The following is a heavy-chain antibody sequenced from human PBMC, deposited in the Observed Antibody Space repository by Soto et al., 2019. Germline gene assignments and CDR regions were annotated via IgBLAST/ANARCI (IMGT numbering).Heavy chain of an antibody. CDR3: ANRGNPLMDV. CDR2: IYAPNGNT. CDR1: AYDSDG. Sequence: QVQLVRSGGEVKEPGASVKVSCKASAYDSDGITWVRQAPGQGLEWLGWIYAPNGNTNYAQKFQDRVIMTTDKSTRTFYMEVRSLRSDDTAVYYCANRGNPLMDVWGQGTTVTVS. V-gene: IGHV1-18*01. J-gene: IGHJ6*02.